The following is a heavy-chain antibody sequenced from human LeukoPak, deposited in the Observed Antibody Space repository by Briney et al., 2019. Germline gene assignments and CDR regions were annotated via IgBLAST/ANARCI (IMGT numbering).Heavy chain of an antibody. CDR1: GYTFTSYY. J-gene: IGHJ3*02. Sequence: ASVKVSCKASGYTFTSYYMHWVRQASGQGLEWMGIINPSGGSTSYAQKFQGRVTMTRDTSTGTVYMELSSLRSEDAAVYYCARGDPTYYIDSSGYSDISDAFDIWGQGTMVTVSS. V-gene: IGHV1-46*01. CDR2: INPSGGST. CDR3: ARGDPTYYIDSSGYSDISDAFDI. D-gene: IGHD3-22*01.